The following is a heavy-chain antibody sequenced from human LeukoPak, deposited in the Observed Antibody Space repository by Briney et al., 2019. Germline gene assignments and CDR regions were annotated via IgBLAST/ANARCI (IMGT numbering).Heavy chain of an antibody. CDR2: IYYSGST. Sequence: SSETLSLTCTVSGGSISSSSYYWGWIRQPPGKGLEWIGSIYYSGSTYYNPSLKSRVTISVDTSKNQFSLKLSSVTAADTAVFYCARSHNIVATIFDYWGQGTLVTASS. CDR1: GGSISSSSYY. CDR3: ARSHNIVATIFDY. D-gene: IGHD5-12*01. J-gene: IGHJ4*02. V-gene: IGHV4-39*01.